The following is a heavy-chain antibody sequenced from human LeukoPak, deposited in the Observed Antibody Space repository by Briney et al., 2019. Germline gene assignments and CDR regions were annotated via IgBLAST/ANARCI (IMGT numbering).Heavy chain of an antibody. V-gene: IGHV6-1*01. Sequence: SQTLPLTCAISGDSVSSNSAAWNWIRQSPSRGLEWLGRTYYSSQWYNDYAVSVKSRITINPDTSKNQFSLQLNSVTPEDTALYYCARGAVAVRNAFDIWGQGTMVTVSS. CDR1: GDSVSSNSAA. CDR2: TYYSSQWYN. CDR3: ARGAVAVRNAFDI. J-gene: IGHJ3*02. D-gene: IGHD6-19*01.